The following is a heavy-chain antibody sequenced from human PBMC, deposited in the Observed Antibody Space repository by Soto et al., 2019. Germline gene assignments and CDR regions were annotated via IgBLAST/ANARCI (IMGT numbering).Heavy chain of an antibody. Sequence: QVQLQESGPGLVKPSQTLSLTCTVSGGSISTGGYYGTWIRQHPGKGLEWIGYIYYSGSTYYNPSIKSRVTISVDTSKNQFSLKPSSVTAADTAVYYCARGLSVTLFDNWGQGTLVTVSS. CDR1: GGSISTGGYY. D-gene: IGHD4-17*01. CDR2: IYYSGST. V-gene: IGHV4-31*03. J-gene: IGHJ4*02. CDR3: ARGLSVTLFDN.